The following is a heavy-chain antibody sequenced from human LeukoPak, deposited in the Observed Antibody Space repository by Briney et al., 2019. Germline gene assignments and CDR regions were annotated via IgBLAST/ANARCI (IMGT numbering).Heavy chain of an antibody. V-gene: IGHV3-21*01. CDR1: GFTFRGYS. J-gene: IGHJ5*02. Sequence: GGSLRLSCAASGFTFRGYSMNWVRQAPGKGLEWGSFISSSSRYIYYADSVKGRFTISRDNAKNSLYLQMNSLRAEDTAVYYCGRDPLNYSGPAAWGQGTLVTVSS. CDR3: GRDPLNYSGPAA. CDR2: ISSSSRYI. D-gene: IGHD4-11*01.